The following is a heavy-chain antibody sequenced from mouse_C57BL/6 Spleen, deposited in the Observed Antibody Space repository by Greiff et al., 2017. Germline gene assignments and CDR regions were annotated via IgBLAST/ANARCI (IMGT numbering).Heavy chain of an antibody. J-gene: IGHJ4*01. CDR3: ARRYYGRRDYAMDY. CDR1: GFTFSDYG. Sequence: EVQLQESGGGLVKPGGSLKLSCAASGFTFSDYGMHWVRQAPEKGLEWVAYISSGSSTIYYADTVKGRFTISRDNATNTLFLQMTSLRSEDTAMYYCARRYYGRRDYAMDYWGQGTSVTVSS. D-gene: IGHD1-1*01. V-gene: IGHV5-17*01. CDR2: ISSGSSTI.